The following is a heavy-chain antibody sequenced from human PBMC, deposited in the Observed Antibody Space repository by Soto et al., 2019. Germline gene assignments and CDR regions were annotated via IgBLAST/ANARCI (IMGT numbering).Heavy chain of an antibody. V-gene: IGHV1-69*12. CDR1: GGTFSSYA. D-gene: IGHD2-15*01. Sequence: QVQLVQSGAEVKKPGSSVKVSCKASGGTFSSYAISWVRQAPGQGLEWMGGIIPIFGTANYAQKFQGRVTITADESTSTADMELSSLRSEDTAVYYGARGGGYCSGGSCYRSFDYWGQGTLVTVSS. J-gene: IGHJ4*02. CDR2: IIPIFGTA. CDR3: ARGGGYCSGGSCYRSFDY.